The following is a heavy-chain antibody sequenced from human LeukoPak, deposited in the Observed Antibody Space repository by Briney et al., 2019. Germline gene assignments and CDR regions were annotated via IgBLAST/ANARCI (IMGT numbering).Heavy chain of an antibody. CDR2: ISSSGSTI. CDR1: GFTFSDYY. J-gene: IGHJ3*02. Sequence: PGGSLRLSCAASGFTFSDYYMSWIRQAPGKGLEWVSYISSSGSTIYYADSVKGRFTISRDNAKNSLYLQMNSLRPEDMALYYCAKERLRRGVGAFDIWGQGTMVTVSS. D-gene: IGHD4-17*01. CDR3: AKERLRRGVGAFDI. V-gene: IGHV3-11*01.